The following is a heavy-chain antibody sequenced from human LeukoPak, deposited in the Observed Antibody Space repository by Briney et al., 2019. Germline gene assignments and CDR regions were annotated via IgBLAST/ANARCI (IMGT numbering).Heavy chain of an antibody. V-gene: IGHV1-18*01. J-gene: IGHJ6*03. D-gene: IGHD2-2*02. CDR2: ISAYNGNT. Sequence: GASGKVSCKASGHTFTSYGISWVRQAPGQGLEWMGWISAYNGNTNYAQKLQGRVTMTTDTSTSTAYMELRSLRSDDTAVYYCARDRPAGYCSRTSCYKYYMDVRGKGTTVTVSS. CDR3: ARDRPAGYCSRTSCYKYYMDV. CDR1: GHTFTSYG.